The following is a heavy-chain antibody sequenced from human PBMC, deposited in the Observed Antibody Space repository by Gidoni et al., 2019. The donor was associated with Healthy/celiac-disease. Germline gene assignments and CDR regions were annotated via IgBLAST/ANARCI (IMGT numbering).Heavy chain of an antibody. CDR2: ISYDGSNK. CDR1: GVTFSSYA. Sequence: QVQLVESGGGVVQPGRSLRLSCAATGVTFSSYAMPWVRQAPGKGLAWVAVISYDGSNKYYADSVKGRFTISRDNSKNTLYLQMNSLRAEDTAVYYCARATTYYYYMDVWGKGTTVTVSS. V-gene: IGHV3-30-3*01. CDR3: ARATTYYYYMDV. J-gene: IGHJ6*03. D-gene: IGHD5-12*01.